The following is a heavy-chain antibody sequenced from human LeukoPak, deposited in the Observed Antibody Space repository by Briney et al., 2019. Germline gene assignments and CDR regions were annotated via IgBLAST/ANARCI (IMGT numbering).Heavy chain of an antibody. Sequence: GGSLRLSCAASGFTFSGSAMHWVRQASGKGLEWVGRIRSKANSYATAYAASVKGRFTISRDDSKNTAYLQMNSLKTEDTAAYYCTRQAVAGTFDYWGQGTLVTVSS. J-gene: IGHJ4*02. D-gene: IGHD6-19*01. CDR1: GFTFSGSA. CDR2: IRSKANSYAT. CDR3: TRQAVAGTFDY. V-gene: IGHV3-73*01.